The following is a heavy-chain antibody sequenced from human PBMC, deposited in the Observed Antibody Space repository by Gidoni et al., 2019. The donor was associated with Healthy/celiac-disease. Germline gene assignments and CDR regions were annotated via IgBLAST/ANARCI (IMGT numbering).Heavy chain of an antibody. V-gene: IGHV3-48*02. CDR3: ASSYDILTGSDYGMDV. Sequence: EVQLVESGGGLVQPGGSLRLSCAASGFTFSSYSMNWVRQAPGKGLEWVSYISSSSSTIYYADSVKGRFTISRDNAKNSLYLQMNSLRDEDTAVYYCASSYDILTGSDYGMDVWGQGTTVTVSS. J-gene: IGHJ6*02. CDR2: ISSSSSTI. CDR1: GFTFSSYS. D-gene: IGHD3-9*01.